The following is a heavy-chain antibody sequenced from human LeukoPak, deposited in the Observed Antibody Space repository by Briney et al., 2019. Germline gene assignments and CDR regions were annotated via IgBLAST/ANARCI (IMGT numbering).Heavy chain of an antibody. J-gene: IGHJ4*02. Sequence: ASVKVSCKASGYTFTSYGISWVRQAPGQGLEWMGWISAYNGNTNYAQKLQGRVTMTTDTSTSTAYMELRSLRSDDTAVYYCARDPLDCSGGSCYGIAEMATIYFDYWGQGTLVTVSS. CDR3: ARDPLDCSGGSCYGIAEMATIYFDY. V-gene: IGHV1-18*01. CDR2: ISAYNGNT. D-gene: IGHD2-15*01. CDR1: GYTFTSYG.